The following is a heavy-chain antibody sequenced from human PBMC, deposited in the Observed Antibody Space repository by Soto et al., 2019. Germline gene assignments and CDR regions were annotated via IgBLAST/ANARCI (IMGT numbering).Heavy chain of an antibody. CDR2: INPNTGDT. Sequence: QVHLVQSGAEMKKPGASVRVSCKATGYTFTDFYLHWVRQAPGPGLEWMGWINPNTGDTDYAQKFQGRVSMTRDTSISTAYMDLTTLRSDDTAVDYCARVPGWDRRKIPRGAYDIWGQGTVVTVSS. CDR1: GYTFTDFY. D-gene: IGHD1-26*01. CDR3: ARVPGWDRRKIPRGAYDI. V-gene: IGHV1-2*02. J-gene: IGHJ3*02.